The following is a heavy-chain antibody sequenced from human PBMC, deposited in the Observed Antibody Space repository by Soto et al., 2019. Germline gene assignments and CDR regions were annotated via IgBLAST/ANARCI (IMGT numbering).Heavy chain of an antibody. J-gene: IGHJ5*02. D-gene: IGHD5-18*01. CDR2: IIPILGTA. CDR3: ARSGGTAMVLNWFDP. Sequence: SVKVSCKASGGTFSGYAISWVRQAPGQGLEWMGGIIPILGTANYAQKFQGRVTITADESTSTAYMELSSLRSEDTAVYYCARSGGTAMVLNWFDPWGQGTLVTVSS. V-gene: IGHV1-69*13. CDR1: GGTFSGYA.